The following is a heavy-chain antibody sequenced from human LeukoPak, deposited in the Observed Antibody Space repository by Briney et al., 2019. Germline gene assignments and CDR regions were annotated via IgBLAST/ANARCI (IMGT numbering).Heavy chain of an antibody. V-gene: IGHV4-59*08. D-gene: IGHD1-26*01. J-gene: IGHJ4*02. CDR3: ARLSVGATPFDY. CDR1: GGSFSIFY. Sequence: PSETLSLTCTVPGGSFSIFYWSWFRQPPGKGLEWIGYIYASGSTKYSPSLKSRVTISIDTSKNQFSLELTSVTAADTAVYYCARLSVGATPFDYWGQGTVVTVSS. CDR2: IYASGST.